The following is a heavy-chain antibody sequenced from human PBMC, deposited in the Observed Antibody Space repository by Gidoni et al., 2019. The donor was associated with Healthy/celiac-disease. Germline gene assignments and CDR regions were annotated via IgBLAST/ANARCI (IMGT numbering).Heavy chain of an antibody. D-gene: IGHD4-4*01. CDR3: ARDVIFRSNSNFGFLVDY. CDR1: GFTFSSYG. V-gene: IGHV3-33*01. CDR2: IWYDGSNN. J-gene: IGHJ4*02. Sequence: QVQLVESGGGVVQPGGSLRLSCAASGFTFSSYGMHWVRQAPGKGLEWVAVIWYDGSNNYYADSLKGRFTITRDNSKNTLYLQMNSLIAEDTAVYYCARDVIFRSNSNFGFLVDYWGQGTLVTVSS.